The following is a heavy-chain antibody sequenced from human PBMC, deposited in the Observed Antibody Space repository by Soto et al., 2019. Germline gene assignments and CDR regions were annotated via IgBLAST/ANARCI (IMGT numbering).Heavy chain of an antibody. V-gene: IGHV2-5*02. CDR1: GFSLSTSGVC. Sequence: QITLKESGPTLVKPTQTLTLTCSFSGFSLSTSGVCVGWIRQPPGKAPEWLALIYWDDDKRYSPSLKSRLTITEDTSKNQVVLTMTNMDPVDTDTYYCAHSQWLEYFDYWGQGTLVTVSS. CDR3: AHSQWLEYFDY. D-gene: IGHD6-19*01. CDR2: IYWDDDK. J-gene: IGHJ4*02.